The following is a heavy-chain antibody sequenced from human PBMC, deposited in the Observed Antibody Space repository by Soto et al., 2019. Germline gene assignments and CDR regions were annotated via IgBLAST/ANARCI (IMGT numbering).Heavy chain of an antibody. Sequence: SETLSLTCTVSGGSISSYYWSWIRQPPGKGLEWIGYIYYSGSTNYNPSLKSRVTISVDTSKNQFSLKLSSVTAADTAVYHCARMGYSSSWFPDAFDIWGQGTMVTVSS. J-gene: IGHJ3*02. V-gene: IGHV4-59*01. D-gene: IGHD6-13*01. CDR3: ARMGYSSSWFPDAFDI. CDR1: GGSISSYY. CDR2: IYYSGST.